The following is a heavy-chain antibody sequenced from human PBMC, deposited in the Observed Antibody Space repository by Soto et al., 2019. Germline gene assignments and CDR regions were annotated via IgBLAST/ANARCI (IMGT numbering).Heavy chain of an antibody. CDR2: IIPVLGVT. CDR3: ARRRYCGADCYSKYYYGMDV. V-gene: IGHV1-69*02. Sequence: QVQLVQSGAEVKKPGSSVKVSCQASGSTFSSYTVSWVRQAPGQGLEWMGRIIPVLGVTNYAPKFKGRVTITADKSKTTAYMEVSSLRSGDTAVYYCARRRYCGADCYSKYYYGMDVWGQGTTVTVSS. J-gene: IGHJ6*02. CDR1: GSTFSSYT. D-gene: IGHD2-21*02.